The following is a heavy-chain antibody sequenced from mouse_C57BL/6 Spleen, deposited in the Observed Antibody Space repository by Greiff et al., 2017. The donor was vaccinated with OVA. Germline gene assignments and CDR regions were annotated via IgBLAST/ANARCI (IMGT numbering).Heavy chain of an antibody. J-gene: IGHJ4*01. V-gene: IGHV2-5*01. CDR3: AKNSRDYYAMDY. Sequence: VKLMESGPGLVQPSQSLSITCTVSGFSLTSYGVHWVRQSPGKGLEWLGVIWRGGSTDYNAAFMSRLSITKDNSKSQVFFKMNSLQADDTAIYYCAKNSRDYYAMDYWGQGTSVTVSS. CDR2: IWRGGST. CDR1: GFSLTSYG.